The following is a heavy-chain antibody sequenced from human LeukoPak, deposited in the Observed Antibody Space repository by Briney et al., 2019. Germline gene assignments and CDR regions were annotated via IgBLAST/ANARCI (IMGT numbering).Heavy chain of an antibody. CDR1: GYSFTDYY. D-gene: IGHD3-9*01. J-gene: IGHJ4*02. CDR2: INPTSGGT. CDR3: AKEPDRILIGIASPGY. V-gene: IGHV1-2*02. Sequence: ASVKVSCTASGYSFTDYYMHWVRQAPGQGLQWMGCINPTSGGTHYAQNFQGRVTVTRDTSISTASMELNRLTFDDTAVYYCAKEPDRILIGIASPGYWGQGTLVTVSS.